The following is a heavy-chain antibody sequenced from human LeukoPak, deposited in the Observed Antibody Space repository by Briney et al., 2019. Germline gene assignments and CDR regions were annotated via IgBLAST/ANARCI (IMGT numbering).Heavy chain of an antibody. Sequence: PSETLSLTCTVSGGSISSYYWSWIRQPPGKGLEWIGYIYYSGSTNYNPSLKSRVTISVDTSKNQFSLTLNSVTAADTAVYYCARGYSSSSYYFDSWGRGTPVTVSS. J-gene: IGHJ4*02. CDR3: ARGYSSSSYYFDS. CDR2: IYYSGST. D-gene: IGHD6-6*01. CDR1: GGSISSYY. V-gene: IGHV4-59*01.